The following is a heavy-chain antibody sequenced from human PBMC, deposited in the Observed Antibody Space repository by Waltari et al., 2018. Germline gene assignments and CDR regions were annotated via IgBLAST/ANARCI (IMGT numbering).Heavy chain of an antibody. CDR3: AREGSSSDY. J-gene: IGHJ4*02. D-gene: IGHD6-6*01. CDR1: GGSISSGSYY. V-gene: IGHV4-61*09. Sequence: QVQLQESGPGLVKPSQTLSLTCTVSGGSISSGSYYWSWIRQPAGKGLEWIGYIYTSGSTNYNPSLKSRVTISVDTAKNQFSLKLSSVTAADTAVYYCAREGSSSDYWGQGTLVTVSS. CDR2: IYTSGST.